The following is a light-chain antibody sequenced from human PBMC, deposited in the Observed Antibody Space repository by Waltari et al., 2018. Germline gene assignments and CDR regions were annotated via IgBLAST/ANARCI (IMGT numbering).Light chain of an antibody. Sequence: DIVMTQSPDSLAVSLGERATINCRSSQNIFNSSNNKNYLYWYQHKPGQPPKLLIYWASTRESGVPDRFSGSGSGTDFTLTISSLQAEDVAVYYCQQYYGIPYTFGQGTKLEIK. J-gene: IGKJ2*01. CDR1: QNIFNSSNNKNY. CDR2: WAS. V-gene: IGKV4-1*01. CDR3: QQYYGIPYT.